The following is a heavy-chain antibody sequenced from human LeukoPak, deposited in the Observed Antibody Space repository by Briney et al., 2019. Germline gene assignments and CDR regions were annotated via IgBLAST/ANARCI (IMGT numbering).Heavy chain of an antibody. CDR3: ARLGPRQQWLVTFDY. CDR1: GDSISSHPYY. Sequence: SETLSLTCTVSGDSISSHPYYWGWIRQPPGKGLEWIGSINYSGSTYYHPSLKSRVTISVDTSKNQFSLKLTSVTAADTAVYYCARLGPRQQWLVTFDYWGQGTLVTFSS. V-gene: IGHV4-39*01. D-gene: IGHD6-19*01. J-gene: IGHJ4*02. CDR2: INYSGST.